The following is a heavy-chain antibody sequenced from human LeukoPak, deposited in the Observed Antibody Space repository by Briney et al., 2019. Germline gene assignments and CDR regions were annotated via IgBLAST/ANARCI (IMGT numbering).Heavy chain of an antibody. CDR2: IHYSGST. V-gene: IGHV4-39*01. J-gene: IGHJ4*02. Sequence: SETLSLTCTVSGGSISSGNYYWSWIRQHPGKGLEWIGSIHYSGSTYYNPSLKSRVTISVDTSKNQFSLKLSSVTAADTAVYYCARLGNSDYWGQGTLVTVSS. CDR1: GGSISSGNYY. CDR3: ARLGNSDY.